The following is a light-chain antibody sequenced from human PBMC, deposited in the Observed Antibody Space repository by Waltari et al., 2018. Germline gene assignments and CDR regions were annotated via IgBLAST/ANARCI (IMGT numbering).Light chain of an antibody. V-gene: IGLV1-44*01. J-gene: IGLJ3*02. Sequence: QSVLTQPPSASGTPGQGVTISCSGSSSNIGGNSINLYQQLPGTAPKLLIYTNNQRPSGVPDRFSGSKSGTSASLAISGLQSEDEADYYCAAWDDSLNEWVFGGGTKLTVL. CDR2: TNN. CDR1: SSNIGGNS. CDR3: AAWDDSLNEWV.